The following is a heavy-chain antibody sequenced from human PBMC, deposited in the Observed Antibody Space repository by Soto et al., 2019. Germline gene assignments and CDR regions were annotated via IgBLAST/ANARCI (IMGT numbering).Heavy chain of an antibody. D-gene: IGHD1-1*01. CDR3: VRVGKNWNQLDY. CDR2: ISNSDSPI. Sequence: GGSLRLSCAASGFTFSDYYMSWILQPPGKGLDWVSYISNSDSPIYYADSVKGRFTISRDNAKDSLYLQMNSLRVDDTAAYYWVRVGKNWNQLDYWGQGTMVTVYS. J-gene: IGHJ4*02. CDR1: GFTFSDYY. V-gene: IGHV3-11*01.